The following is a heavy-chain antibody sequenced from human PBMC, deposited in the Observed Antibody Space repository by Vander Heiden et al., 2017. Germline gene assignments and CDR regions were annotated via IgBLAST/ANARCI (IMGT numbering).Heavy chain of an antibody. V-gene: IGHV3-33*01. D-gene: IGHD2-21*02. J-gene: IGHJ4*02. CDR1: GFTFSSYV. Sequence: QVQLVESGGGVVQPGRSLRLSCAASGFTFSSYVMHGVRQAPGEGLEWVAFIWHDGSNKYYGDSVKGRFTISRDNSKNTLYLQMNSLRAEDTAVYYCARGDFVLPFDYWGQGTLVTVSS. CDR2: IWHDGSNK. CDR3: ARGDFVLPFDY.